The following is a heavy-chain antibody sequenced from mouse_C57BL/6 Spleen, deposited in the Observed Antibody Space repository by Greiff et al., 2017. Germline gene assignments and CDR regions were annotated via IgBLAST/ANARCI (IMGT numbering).Heavy chain of an antibody. Sequence: VQLQQSGAELVRPGASVKLSCKASGYTFTDYYINWVKQRPGQGLEWIARIYPGSGNTYYNEKFKGKATLTAEKSSSTAYMQLSSLTSEDSAVYFCAREGYYGSSWGAMDYWGQGTSVTVSS. D-gene: IGHD1-1*01. CDR1: GYTFTDYY. CDR3: AREGYYGSSWGAMDY. V-gene: IGHV1-76*01. J-gene: IGHJ4*01. CDR2: IYPGSGNT.